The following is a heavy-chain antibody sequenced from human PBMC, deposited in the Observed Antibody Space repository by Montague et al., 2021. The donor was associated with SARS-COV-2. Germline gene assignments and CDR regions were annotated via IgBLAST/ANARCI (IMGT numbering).Heavy chain of an antibody. Sequence: ETLSLTCTVSGGSISTSPYFWGWIRQPPGKGPEWIGSIYYSGSTYYNPSLKSRVAISIDTSENQFSLKLSSVTAADTAVYYCARGNRIAVAGTDFDYWGQGTLVTVSS. CDR2: IYYSGST. CDR3: ARGNRIAVAGTDFDY. J-gene: IGHJ4*02. CDR1: GGSISTSPYF. V-gene: IGHV4-39*07. D-gene: IGHD6-19*01.